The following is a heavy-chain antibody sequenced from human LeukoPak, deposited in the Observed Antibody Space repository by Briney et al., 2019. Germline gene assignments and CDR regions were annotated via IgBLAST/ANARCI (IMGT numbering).Heavy chain of an antibody. D-gene: IGHD3-22*01. CDR3: ARAPWGSSGYYPFDY. CDR1: GFTFSSYW. J-gene: IGHJ4*02. V-gene: IGHV3-74*01. CDR2: INSDGSST. Sequence: GSLRLSCAASGFTFSSYWMHWVRQAPEKGLVWVSRINSDGSSTSYADSVKGRFTISRDNAKNTLYLQMNSLRAEDTAVYYCARAPWGSSGYYPFDYWGQGTLVTVSS.